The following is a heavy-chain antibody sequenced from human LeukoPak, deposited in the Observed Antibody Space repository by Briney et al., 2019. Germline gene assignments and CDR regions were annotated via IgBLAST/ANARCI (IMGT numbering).Heavy chain of an antibody. Sequence: GGSLRLSCAASGFTFNRYWMSWVRQAPGKELQWVANIKQDGSAKYYVDSVKGRFTISRDNAKNSLYLQMNRLRAEDTAVYYCARVEASGYDYGAFHYWGQGTLVTVSS. J-gene: IGHJ4*02. CDR1: GFTFNRYW. CDR2: IKQDGSAK. V-gene: IGHV3-7*01. CDR3: ARVEASGYDYGAFHY. D-gene: IGHD5-12*01.